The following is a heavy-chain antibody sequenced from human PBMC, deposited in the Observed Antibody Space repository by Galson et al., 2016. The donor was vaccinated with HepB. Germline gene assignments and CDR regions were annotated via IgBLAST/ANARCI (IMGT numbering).Heavy chain of an antibody. CDR3: AAQSGTHFWGRKALDY. J-gene: IGHJ4*02. V-gene: IGHV1-18*01. CDR2: IGAYNGNT. Sequence: SVKVSCKASGDYFTTYGFTWVRQAPGQGLEWMGWIGAYNGNTHSAQKFQDRVTLTRNTFTTTVYLELRSLRLDDTAVYYCAAQSGTHFWGRKALDYWGQGTLITVSS. D-gene: IGHD3-16*01. CDR1: GDYFTTYG.